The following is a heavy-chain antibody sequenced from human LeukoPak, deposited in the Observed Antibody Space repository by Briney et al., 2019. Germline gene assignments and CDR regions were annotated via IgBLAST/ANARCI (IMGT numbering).Heavy chain of an antibody. CDR3: TRDTLAFKLVSNWFDP. CDR1: GFTLGDLC. D-gene: IGHD3-3*02. Sequence: GGSLRLFCTASGFTLGDLCLRWFRQGPGEGAGGGSFIRRKANGGTTEYAASVKGRFTISKDDSKSIAYLQMNSLKTEDTAVYYCTRDTLAFKLVSNWFDPWGQGTLVTVSS. CDR2: IRRKANGGTT. V-gene: IGHV3-49*03. J-gene: IGHJ5*02.